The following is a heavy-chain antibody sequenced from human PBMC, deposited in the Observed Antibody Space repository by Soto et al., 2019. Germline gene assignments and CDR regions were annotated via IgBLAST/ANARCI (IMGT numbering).Heavy chain of an antibody. D-gene: IGHD3-3*01. V-gene: IGHV1-18*04. Sequence: QVQLVQSGAEMKRPGASVKVSCKASGYTFSKYDVSWVRQAPGQGLEWLGLISPNSGRASYSEKFQGRVTMSTDTPTTTAYLELRSLRSDDTAVYYCVRQYFDFWTDHPDFDYWGQGTLVTVSS. CDR3: VRQYFDFWTDHPDFDY. J-gene: IGHJ4*02. CDR1: GYTFSKYD. CDR2: ISPNSGRA.